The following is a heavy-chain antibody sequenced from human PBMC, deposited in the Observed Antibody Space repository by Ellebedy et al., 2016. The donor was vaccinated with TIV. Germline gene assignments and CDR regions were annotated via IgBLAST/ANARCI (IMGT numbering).Heavy chain of an antibody. CDR1: GFKFDDYD. J-gene: IGHJ4*02. CDR3: ARAAAYYDNSGYHPYYFDY. V-gene: IGHV3-20*03. CDR2: LNWNGVSL. Sequence: GGSLRLSXVASGFKFDDYDMSWVRQVPGKGLEWVSGLNWNGVSLAYADSVKGRFIISRDNAKSSVYLQMNGLRGEDTALYYCARAAAYYDNSGYHPYYFDYWGQGAQVTVSS. D-gene: IGHD3-22*01.